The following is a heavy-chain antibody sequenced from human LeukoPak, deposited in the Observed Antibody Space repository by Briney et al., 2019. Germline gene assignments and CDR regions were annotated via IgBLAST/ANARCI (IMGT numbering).Heavy chain of an antibody. D-gene: IGHD6-13*01. CDR3: AKGALGAAAAGTFDY. Sequence: GRSLRFSGAASGFTFDDHAMHRLRQAQGNDLEWVSGTSWNSGSIGYADSVKGRFTISRDNAKNSLYLQMNSLRAKDTALYYCAKGALGAAAAGTFDYWGQGTLVTVSS. CDR1: GFTFDDHA. V-gene: IGHV3-9*01. CDR2: TSWNSGSI. J-gene: IGHJ4*02.